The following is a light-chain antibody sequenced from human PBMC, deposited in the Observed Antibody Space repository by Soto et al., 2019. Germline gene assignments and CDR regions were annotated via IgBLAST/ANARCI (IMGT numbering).Light chain of an antibody. CDR1: QSISSW. CDR2: KAS. CDR3: QQYNDNWT. Sequence: DIQMTQSPSTLSASVGDRVTITCRASQSISSWLAWYQQKPGQAPKLLIYKASTLQSGVPSRFSGSGSGTEFTLAISSLRPDDSATYYCQQYNDNWTFGQGPKV. J-gene: IGKJ1*01. V-gene: IGKV1-5*03.